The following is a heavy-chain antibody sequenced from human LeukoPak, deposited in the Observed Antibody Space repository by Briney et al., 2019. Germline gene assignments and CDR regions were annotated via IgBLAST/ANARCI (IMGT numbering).Heavy chain of an antibody. CDR2: IWSDGNNK. V-gene: IGHV3-33*01. CDR1: GFIFSNYG. J-gene: IGHJ5*02. D-gene: IGHD1-26*01. Sequence: GGSLRLSCAASGFIFSNYGFHWVRQAPGKGLEWVAVIWSDGNNKYYADSVKGRFTISRDNAKNTLYLQMNSLRAEDTAVYFCARCYCESSNWFDPWGQGTLVTVSS. CDR3: ARCYCESSNWFDP.